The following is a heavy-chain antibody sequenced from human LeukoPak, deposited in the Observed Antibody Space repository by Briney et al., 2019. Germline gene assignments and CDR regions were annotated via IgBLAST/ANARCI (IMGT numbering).Heavy chain of an antibody. CDR2: ISGSGAIT. CDR3: AKGDLLRSFDY. V-gene: IGHV3-23*01. CDR1: GFTFSSYA. D-gene: IGHD5-12*01. J-gene: IGHJ4*02. Sequence: PGGSLRLSCAVSGFTFSSYAMSWVRQAPGKGLEWVSGISGSGAITYYGDSVKGRFTISRDNSKNTLFLQMNSLRAEDTAIYYCAKGDLLRSFDYWGQGTLVTVSS.